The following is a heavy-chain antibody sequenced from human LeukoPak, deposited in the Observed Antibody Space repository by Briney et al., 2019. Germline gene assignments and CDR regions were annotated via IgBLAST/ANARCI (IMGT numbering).Heavy chain of an antibody. CDR2: INPNSGGT. CDR1: GYTFTGYY. D-gene: IGHD6-19*01. J-gene: IGHJ4*02. CDR3: ARVYSSGWYYFDY. Sequence: ASVKVSCKASGYTFTGYYMHWVRQAPGQGLEWMGWINPNSGGTNYAQKFQGRVTMTRDTSISTAYMELSRPRSDDTAVYYCARVYSSGWYYFDYWGQGTLVTVSS. V-gene: IGHV1-2*02.